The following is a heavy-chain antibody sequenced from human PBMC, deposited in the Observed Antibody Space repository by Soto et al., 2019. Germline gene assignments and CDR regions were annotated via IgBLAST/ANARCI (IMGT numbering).Heavy chain of an antibody. Sequence: HPGGSLRLSCATSGLTFSGSAMHWVRQASGKGLEWVGRIRSKANNYATAYAASVKGRFTISRDDSTNTAYLQMNSLKTEDTAVYYCMSLVVVIATAPYLDVWGKGTTVTVSS. CDR1: GLTFSGSA. V-gene: IGHV3-73*01. CDR3: MSLVVVIATAPYLDV. CDR2: IRSKANNYAT. J-gene: IGHJ6*03. D-gene: IGHD2-21*01.